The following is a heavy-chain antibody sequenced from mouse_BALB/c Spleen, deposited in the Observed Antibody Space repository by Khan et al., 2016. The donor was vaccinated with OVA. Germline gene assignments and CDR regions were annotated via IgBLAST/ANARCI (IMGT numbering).Heavy chain of an antibody. CDR3: ARTGYYYCDY. J-gene: IGHJ2*01. Sequence: EVELVESGGGLVQPGGSRKLSCAASGFTFSGFGMHWVRQAPEKGLEWVAFISSDSNTIYYADTVKGRFTISRDNPKKTLFLQMTSLRSEDTAMYFCARTGYYYCDYWGQGTTLTVSS. D-gene: IGHD2-3*01. CDR1: GFTFSGFG. CDR2: ISSDSNTI. V-gene: IGHV5-17*02.